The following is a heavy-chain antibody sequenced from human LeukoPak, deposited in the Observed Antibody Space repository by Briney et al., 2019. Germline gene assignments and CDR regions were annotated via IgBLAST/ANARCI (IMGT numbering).Heavy chain of an antibody. V-gene: IGHV3-23*01. CDR1: GFTFSSYA. CDR3: TTDLGDYGDYLRC. CDR2: ISGSGGST. D-gene: IGHD4-17*01. J-gene: IGHJ4*02. Sequence: PGGSLRLSCAASGFTFSSYAMSWVRQAPGKGLEWVSTISGSGGSTYYADSVKGRFTISRDNSKNTLYLQMNSLRAEDTAVYYCTTDLGDYGDYLRCWGQGTLVTVSS.